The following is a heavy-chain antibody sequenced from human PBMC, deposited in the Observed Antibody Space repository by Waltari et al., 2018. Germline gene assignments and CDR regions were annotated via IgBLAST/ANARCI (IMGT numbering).Heavy chain of an antibody. V-gene: IGHV4-39*01. CDR3: ARLVSGSFHFDY. J-gene: IGHJ4*02. Sequence: QLQLQESGPGLVKPSETLSLTCTVSGGSISSSSYYWGWIRQPPGKGLEWIGSIYYSGRTYYNPYLKSRVTISVDTSKNQFSLKRSSVTGADTAVYYCARLVSGSFHFDYWGQGTLVTVSS. D-gene: IGHD1-26*01. CDR2: IYYSGRT. CDR1: GGSISSSSYY.